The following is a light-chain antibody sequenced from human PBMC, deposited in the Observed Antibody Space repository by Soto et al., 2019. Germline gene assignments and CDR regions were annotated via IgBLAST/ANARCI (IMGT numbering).Light chain of an antibody. CDR1: QSVSSN. V-gene: IGKV3-15*01. J-gene: IGKJ1*01. Sequence: EIVMTQSPATLSVSPGERATLSCRASQSVSSNLAWYQQKPGQAPRLLIYGASTRATGIPARFSGSGSETEFTLTISSLQSEDYAVYYCQQYNNWPPWTFGQGAKVESK. CDR3: QQYNNWPPWT. CDR2: GAS.